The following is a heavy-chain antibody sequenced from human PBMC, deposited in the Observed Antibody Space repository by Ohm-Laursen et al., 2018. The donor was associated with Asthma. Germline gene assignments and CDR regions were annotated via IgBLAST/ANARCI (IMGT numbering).Heavy chain of an antibody. CDR3: AKVPVGLDIVVVPAAMPTDY. J-gene: IGHJ4*02. Sequence: SVKVSCKASGFAFSSSAVQWVRQARGQRLEWIGWIVVGSGNTHYAQKFQKRVTITRDMSTSTAYMELSSLRSEDTAVYYCAKVPVGLDIVVVPAAMPTDYWGQGTLVTVSS. V-gene: IGHV1-58*01. D-gene: IGHD2-2*03. CDR1: GFAFSSSA. CDR2: IVVGSGNT.